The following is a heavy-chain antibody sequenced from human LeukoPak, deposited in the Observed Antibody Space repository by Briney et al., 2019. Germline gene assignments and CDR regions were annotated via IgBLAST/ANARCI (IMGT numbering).Heavy chain of an antibody. CDR1: GFTFSTSW. J-gene: IGHJ4*02. Sequence: PGGSLRLSCTASGFTFSTSWMTWVRQAPGKGLEWMANINQDGSEKAYVDSVRGRFTISRDNAKNSLFLQMNSLRAEDTAAYYCARASGDYAEGGYWGQGTLVTVSS. V-gene: IGHV3-7*04. CDR2: INQDGSEK. D-gene: IGHD4/OR15-4a*01. CDR3: ARASGDYAEGGY.